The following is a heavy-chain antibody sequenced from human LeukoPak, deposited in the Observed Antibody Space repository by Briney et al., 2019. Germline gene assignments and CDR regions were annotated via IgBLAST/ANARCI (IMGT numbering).Heavy chain of an antibody. Sequence: SETLSLTCTVSGGSISSYYWSWIRQPAGKGLQWIGRIYTSGSTNYNPSLKSRVTISVDKSKNQFSLKLSSVTAADTAVYYCARESYYYDSSGYPYWYFDLWGRGTLVTVSS. D-gene: IGHD3-22*01. CDR3: ARESYYYDSSGYPYWYFDL. CDR2: IYTSGST. J-gene: IGHJ2*01. CDR1: GGSISSYY. V-gene: IGHV4-4*07.